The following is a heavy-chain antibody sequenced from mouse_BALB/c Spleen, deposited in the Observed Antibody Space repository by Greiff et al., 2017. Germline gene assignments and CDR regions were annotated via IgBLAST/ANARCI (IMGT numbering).Heavy chain of an antibody. Sequence: QVQLKESGPGLVAPSQSLSITCTVSGFSLTSYDISWIRQPPGKGLEWLGVIWTGGGTNYNSAFMSRLSISKDNSKSQVFLKMNSLQTDDTAIYYCVRRVYDGYLNSWFAYWGQGTLVTVSA. CDR3: VRRVYDGYLNSWFAY. CDR2: IWTGGGT. CDR1: GFSLTSYD. D-gene: IGHD2-3*01. V-gene: IGHV2-9-2*01. J-gene: IGHJ3*01.